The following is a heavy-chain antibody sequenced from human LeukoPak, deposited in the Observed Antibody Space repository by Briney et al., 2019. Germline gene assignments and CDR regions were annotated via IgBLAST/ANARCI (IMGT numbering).Heavy chain of an antibody. V-gene: IGHV4-59*01. D-gene: IGHD3-9*01. CDR3: ARGDYDILTRYYYYMDV. CDR1: GGSISGNY. J-gene: IGHJ6*03. Sequence: SETLSLTCTVSGGSISGNYWSWIRQPPGKGLERIGYIYYSGSTNYNPSLKSRVTISVDTSKNQFSLKLSSVTAADTAVYYCARGDYDILTRYYYYMDVWGKGTTVTISS. CDR2: IYYSGST.